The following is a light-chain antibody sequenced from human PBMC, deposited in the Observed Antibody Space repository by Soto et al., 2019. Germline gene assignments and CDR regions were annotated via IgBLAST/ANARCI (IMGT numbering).Light chain of an antibody. J-gene: IGLJ1*01. V-gene: IGLV1-40*01. CDR3: QSYDSTLSARYV. CDR1: SSNIGAGYD. Sequence: QSVLTQPPSVSGAPGQRVSISCTRSSSNIGAGYDVHWYQQRPGAAPKLLISANINRPSGVPDRFSGSKSGTSASLAITGLQADDEGDYYCQSYDSTLSARYVFGTGTKVTV. CDR2: ANI.